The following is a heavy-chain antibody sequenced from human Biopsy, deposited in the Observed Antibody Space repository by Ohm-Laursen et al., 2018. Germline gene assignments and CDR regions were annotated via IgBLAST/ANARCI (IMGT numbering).Heavy chain of an antibody. CDR1: GGTFSSYV. J-gene: IGHJ5*02. CDR2: IIPTFDTP. D-gene: IGHD3-10*01. V-gene: IGHV1-69*06. CDR3: AGGAAKGNPYDH. Sequence: SVKVSCKASGGTFSSYVISWVRQAPGQGLEWMGRIIPTFDTPTYAPDFQGRVTFNADKSTGTAHLDLSRLRSEDTAIYYCAGGAAKGNPYDHWGQGTLVTVSS.